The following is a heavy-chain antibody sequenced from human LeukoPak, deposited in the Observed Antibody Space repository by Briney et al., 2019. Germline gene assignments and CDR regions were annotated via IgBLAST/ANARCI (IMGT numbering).Heavy chain of an antibody. Sequence: SQTLSLTCAVSGGSISSGSYYWSWIRQPAGKGLEWIGRIYTSGSTNYNPSLKSRVTISVDTSKNQFSLKLSSVTAADTAVYYCAREVMGYDSSGYFPLCDYWGQGTLVTVSS. CDR2: IYTSGST. J-gene: IGHJ4*02. V-gene: IGHV4-61*02. CDR1: GGSISSGSYY. D-gene: IGHD3-22*01. CDR3: AREVMGYDSSGYFPLCDY.